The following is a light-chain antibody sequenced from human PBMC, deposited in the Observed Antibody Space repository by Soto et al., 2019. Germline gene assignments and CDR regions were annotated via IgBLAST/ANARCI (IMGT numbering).Light chain of an antibody. CDR3: SSFTIISTRV. V-gene: IGLV2-14*01. CDR2: EVS. Sequence: QSALTQPASVSGSPGQSITISCTGTSSDVGGLNYVSWYQHHPGKAPKLIIYEVSNRPSGVSDRFSASNSDNTASLTISGLQTEDEAHYYCSSFTIISTRVFGGGTKRTVL. J-gene: IGLJ3*02. CDR1: SSDVGGLNY.